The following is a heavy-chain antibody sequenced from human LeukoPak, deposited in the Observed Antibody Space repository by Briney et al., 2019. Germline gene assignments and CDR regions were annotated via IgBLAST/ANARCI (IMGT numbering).Heavy chain of an antibody. Sequence: SETLSLTCTVSGGSISSYYWSWIRQPPGKGLEWIGYIYYSGTTNYNPSLKSRVSISVDTSKSQFSLKLSSVTAADTAVYYCARAVRDYGDYEARYFDLWGRGTLVTVSS. CDR1: GGSISSYY. CDR3: ARAVRDYGDYEARYFDL. V-gene: IGHV4-59*01. CDR2: IYYSGTT. D-gene: IGHD4-17*01. J-gene: IGHJ2*01.